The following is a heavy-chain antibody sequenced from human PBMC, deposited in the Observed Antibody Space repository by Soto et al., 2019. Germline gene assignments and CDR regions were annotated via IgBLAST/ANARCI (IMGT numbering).Heavy chain of an antibody. Sequence: EVHLLESGGGLVQPGGSLRLSCAASGFTFAGYSTMSWVRQAPGKGLEWVSSISGSGGSTYLADSVKGRLSISRDNSKNTVSLLMNSLRAEDTAVYFCARGSSGYISSWYYFDYWGRGTLVTVSS. J-gene: IGHJ4*02. CDR3: ARGSSGYISSWYYFDY. V-gene: IGHV3-23*01. CDR1: GFTFAGYST. D-gene: IGHD6-13*01. CDR2: ISGSGGST.